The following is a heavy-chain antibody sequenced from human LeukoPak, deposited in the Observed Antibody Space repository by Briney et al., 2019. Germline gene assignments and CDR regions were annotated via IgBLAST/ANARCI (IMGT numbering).Heavy chain of an antibody. CDR2: IYPGDSDT. V-gene: IGHV5-51*01. Sequence: GESLKISCKGSGYIFTSYWIGWVRQMPGKGLEWMGIIYPGDSDTRYSPSFQGQVTISADKSISTAYLQWSSLKASDSAMYYCARPSMVRGVIRAFDIWGQGTMVTVSS. J-gene: IGHJ3*02. CDR1: GYIFTSYW. CDR3: ARPSMVRGVIRAFDI. D-gene: IGHD3-10*01.